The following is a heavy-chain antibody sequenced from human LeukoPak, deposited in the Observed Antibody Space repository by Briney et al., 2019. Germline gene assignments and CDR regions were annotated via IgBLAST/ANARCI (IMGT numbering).Heavy chain of an antibody. D-gene: IGHD5-12*01. CDR3: ARGSRGYSGYMDV. V-gene: IGHV1-2*02. J-gene: IGHJ6*03. CDR2: INPNSGGT. CDR1: GYTFTGYY. Sequence: ASVKVSCKASGYTFTGYYMHWVRQAPGQGLEWMGWINPNSGGTNHAQKFQGRVTMTRDTSISTAYMELSRLRSDDTAVYYCARGSRGYSGYMDVWGKGTTVTVSS.